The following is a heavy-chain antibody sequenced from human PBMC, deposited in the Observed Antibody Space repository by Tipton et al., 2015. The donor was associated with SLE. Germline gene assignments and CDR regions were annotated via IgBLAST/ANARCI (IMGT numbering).Heavy chain of an antibody. J-gene: IGHJ6*03. D-gene: IGHD2-21*01. CDR1: GFTFSSYW. V-gene: IGHV3-74*01. Sequence: SLRLSCAASGFTFSSYWMHWVRQAPGKGLVWVSRINSDGSSTSYADSVKGRFTISRDNAKNTLYLQMNSLRAEDTAVYYCARELCCGGDWYYYYYYMDVWGKGPTVTVSS. CDR3: ARELCCGGDWYYYYYYMDV. CDR2: INSDGSST.